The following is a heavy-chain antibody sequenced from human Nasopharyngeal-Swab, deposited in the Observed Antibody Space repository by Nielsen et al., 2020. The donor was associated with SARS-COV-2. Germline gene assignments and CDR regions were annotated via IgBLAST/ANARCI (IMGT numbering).Heavy chain of an antibody. V-gene: IGHV4-39*01. CDR3: ARSRRTSYSSSYYFDY. CDR1: GGSISSSAYY. D-gene: IGHD6-6*01. CDR2: MFYSGST. Sequence: SETLSLTCTVSGGSISSSAYYWGWIRQPPGKGLEWIGSMFYSGSTYCNPSLKSRVTISVDTSKNQFSLKLSSVTAADTAVYYCARSRRTSYSSSYYFDYWGQGTLVTVSS. J-gene: IGHJ4*02.